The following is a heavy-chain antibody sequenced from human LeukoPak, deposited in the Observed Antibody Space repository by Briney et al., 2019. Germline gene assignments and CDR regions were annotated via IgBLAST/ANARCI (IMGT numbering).Heavy chain of an antibody. CDR2: IKEDGSEK. D-gene: IGHD1-26*01. CDR3: ARETWSGSYFDY. J-gene: IGHJ4*02. CDR1: GFTFSSYW. V-gene: IGHV3-7*01. Sequence: GGPLRLSCSASGFTFSSYWMTWVRQAPGKGLEWVANIKEDGSEKYYVDSVRGRFTIYRDNAKNSLYLQMNSLGAADTDVYYCARETWSGSYFDYWGQGTLVTVSS.